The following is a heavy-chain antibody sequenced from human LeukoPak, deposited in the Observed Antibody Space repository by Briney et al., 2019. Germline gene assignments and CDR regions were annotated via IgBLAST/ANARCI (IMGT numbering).Heavy chain of an antibody. V-gene: IGHV3-74*01. CDR2: INSDDSRT. CDR3: ARALVHDTSGYYSDY. CDR1: GFTFSAFW. D-gene: IGHD3-22*01. Sequence: PGGSLRLSCAASGFTFSAFWMHWVRQAPGKGLVWVSRINSDDSRTTYADSVKGRFTISRDNAKNTLYLQMNSLRAEDTAVYYCARALVHDTSGYYSDYWCQGPLVTVAS. J-gene: IGHJ4*02.